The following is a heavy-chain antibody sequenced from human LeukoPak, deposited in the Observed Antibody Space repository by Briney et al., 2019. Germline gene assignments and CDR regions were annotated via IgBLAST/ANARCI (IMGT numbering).Heavy chain of an antibody. CDR2: ISYDGSNK. J-gene: IGHJ4*02. V-gene: IGHV3-30-3*01. CDR3: ARVVAALPHLDY. Sequence: SGGSLRLSCAASGFTFSSYAMHWVRQAPGKGLEWVAVISYDGSNKYYADSVKGRFTISRDNSKNTLYLQMNSLRAEDTAVYYCARVVAALPHLDYWGQGTLVTVSS. D-gene: IGHD6-6*01. CDR1: GFTFSSYA.